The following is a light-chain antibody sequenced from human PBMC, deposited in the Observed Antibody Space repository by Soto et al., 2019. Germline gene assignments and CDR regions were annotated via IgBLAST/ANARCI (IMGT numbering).Light chain of an antibody. Sequence: DIQMTQSPSTLSASVGDRVTITCRASQSISRWSVWYQQKPGKAPKALIYDASTLRSGVPSRFSGGGSGTEFTLTISSLQPDDFASYYCQQYNTYSTFGQGTRLEIK. CDR2: DAS. CDR1: QSISRW. J-gene: IGKJ5*01. CDR3: QQYNTYST. V-gene: IGKV1-5*01.